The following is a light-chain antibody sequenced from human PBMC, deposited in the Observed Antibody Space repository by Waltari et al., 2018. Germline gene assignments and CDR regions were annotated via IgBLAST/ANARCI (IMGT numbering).Light chain of an antibody. CDR2: GAS. CDR3: QQYNKWPPT. CDR1: QSVNSD. Sequence: EIVMTQSPATPSLSPGERATLSCRTSQSVNSDLAWYQQKPGQAPSLLIYGASTRATGVPLRFSGSGSGAEFTLTISSLQSEDLAIYHCQQYNKWPPTFGGGTKVEIK. J-gene: IGKJ4*01. V-gene: IGKV3-15*01.